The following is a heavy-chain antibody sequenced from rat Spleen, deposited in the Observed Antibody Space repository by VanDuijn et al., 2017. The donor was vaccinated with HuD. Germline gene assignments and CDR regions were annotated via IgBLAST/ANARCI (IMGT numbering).Heavy chain of an antibody. CDR2: INPEGSSI. J-gene: IGHJ3*01. D-gene: IGHD1-10*01. Sequence: EVQLVESGGGLVQPGSPLKLSCAASGFSLSSNWLNWIRQAPGKGLEWIASINPEGSSIYYAETAKGRFVIAKDNAKNTGNLQMNNLRSEDTAIYYCTSRGSNYRNWLANWGQGTLVTVSS. CDR3: TSRGSNYRNWLAN. CDR1: GFSLSSNW. V-gene: IGHV5-35*01.